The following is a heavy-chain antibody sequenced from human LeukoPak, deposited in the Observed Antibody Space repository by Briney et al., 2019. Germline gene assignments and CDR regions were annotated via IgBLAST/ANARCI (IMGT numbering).Heavy chain of an antibody. V-gene: IGHV4-59*01. Sequence: SETLSLTCTVSGGSISSYYWSWIRQPPGKGLEWIGYIFYSGSTNYNPSLKSRVTISVDTSKNQFSLKLSSVTAADTAVYYCARHVVASSPLAYWGQGTLVTVSS. D-gene: IGHD2-21*01. J-gene: IGHJ4*02. CDR2: IFYSGST. CDR1: GGSISSYY. CDR3: ARHVVASSPLAY.